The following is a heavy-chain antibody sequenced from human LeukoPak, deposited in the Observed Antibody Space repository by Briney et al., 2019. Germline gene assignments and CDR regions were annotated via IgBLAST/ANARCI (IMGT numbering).Heavy chain of an antibody. CDR2: IYYSGST. D-gene: IGHD6-6*01. Sequence: SETLSLTCTASGGSISSYYWSWIRQPPGKGLEWIGYIYYSGSTNYNPSLKSRVTISVDTSKNQFSLKLSSVTAADTAVYYCARASSSSSDYYYYGMDVWGQGTTVTVSS. CDR1: GGSISSYY. CDR3: ARASSSSSDYYYYGMDV. J-gene: IGHJ6*02. V-gene: IGHV4-59*08.